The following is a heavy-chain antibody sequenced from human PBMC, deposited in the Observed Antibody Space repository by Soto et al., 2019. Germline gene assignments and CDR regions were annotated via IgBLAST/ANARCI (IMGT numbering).Heavy chain of an antibody. CDR3: ARRSGTGYNEFDS. D-gene: IGHD3-10*01. CDR2: INPGDSNT. CDR1: GYSFTSYW. Sequence: PGESLKISCKGSGYSFTSYWIAWVRQMPGKGLEWMGIINPGDSNTRYSPSFQGQVTISADEPISTAYLQWNTLKASDTAIYYCARRSGTGYNEFDSWGQGALVTVSS. J-gene: IGHJ4*02. V-gene: IGHV5-51*01.